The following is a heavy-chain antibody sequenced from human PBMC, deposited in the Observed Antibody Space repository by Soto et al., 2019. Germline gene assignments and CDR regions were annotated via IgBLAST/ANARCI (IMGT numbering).Heavy chain of an antibody. CDR3: SKNQHDTLSDS. J-gene: IGHJ5*01. V-gene: IGHV3-7*03. Sequence: GGSLILSCVASGFTFSGEWMTWLRQAPGKGPEWVANIKQDGSETYYMDSMKGRFTISRDNAKNSLYLQMNSLRPEDTALYYCSKNQHDTLSDSWYQRSLVPVCS. D-gene: IGHD1-1*01. CDR2: IKQDGSET. CDR1: GFTFSGEW.